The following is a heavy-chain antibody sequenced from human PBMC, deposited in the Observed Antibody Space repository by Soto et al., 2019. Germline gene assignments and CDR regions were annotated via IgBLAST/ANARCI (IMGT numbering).Heavy chain of an antibody. CDR1: GGTFSSYT. D-gene: IGHD2-15*01. V-gene: IGHV1-69*02. J-gene: IGHJ4*02. CDR2: IIPILGIA. CDR3: ATYCSGGSCSY. Sequence: SVKVSCKASGGTFSSYTISWVRQAPGQGLEWMGRIIPILGIANYAQKFQGRVTITADKSTSTAYMELSSLRSEDTAVYYCATYCSGGSCSYWGQGTLVTVSS.